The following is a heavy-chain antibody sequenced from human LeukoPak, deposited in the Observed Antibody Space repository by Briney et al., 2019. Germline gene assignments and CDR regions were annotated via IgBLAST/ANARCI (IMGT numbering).Heavy chain of an antibody. CDR2: INPSGGST. D-gene: IGHD2-2*01. CDR3: ARSGAYCSSTSCYDY. J-gene: IGHJ4*02. CDR1: GYTFTSYG. V-gene: IGHV1-46*01. Sequence: ASVKVSCKASGYTFTSYGISWVRQAPGQGLEWMGIINPSGGSTSYAQKFQGRVTMTRDTSTSTVYMELSSLRSEDTAVYYCARSGAYCSSTSCYDYWGQGTLVTVSS.